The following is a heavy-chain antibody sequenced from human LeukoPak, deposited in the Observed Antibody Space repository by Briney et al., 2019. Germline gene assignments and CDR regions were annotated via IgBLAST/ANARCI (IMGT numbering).Heavy chain of an antibody. CDR2: INHSGST. Sequence: SETLSFTCAVYGGSFSGYYWSWIRQPPGKGLEWIGEINHSGSTNYNPSLKSRVTISVDTSKNQFSLKLSSVTAADTAVYYCASYSGSYWGQGTLVTVSS. J-gene: IGHJ4*02. CDR1: GGSFSGYY. CDR3: ASYSGSY. V-gene: IGHV4-34*01. D-gene: IGHD1-26*01.